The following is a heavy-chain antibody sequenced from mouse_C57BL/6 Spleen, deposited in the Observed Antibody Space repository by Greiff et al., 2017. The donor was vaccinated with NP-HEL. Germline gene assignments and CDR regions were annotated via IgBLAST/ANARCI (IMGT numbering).Heavy chain of an antibody. J-gene: IGHJ2*01. CDR3: TRMGAMVNFDY. CDR1: GYTFTDYE. V-gene: IGHV1-15*01. CDR2: IDPETGGT. Sequence: VQLQQSGAELVRPGASVTLSCKASGYTFTDYEMNWVKQTPVHGLEWIGAIDPETGGTAYNQKFKGKAILTADKSSSTAYMELRSLTSEDSAVYYCTRMGAMVNFDYWGQGTTLTVSS. D-gene: IGHD2-2*01.